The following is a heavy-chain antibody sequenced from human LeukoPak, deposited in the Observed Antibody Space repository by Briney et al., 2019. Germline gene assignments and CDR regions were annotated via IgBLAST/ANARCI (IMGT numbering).Heavy chain of an antibody. Sequence: SETLSLTCAVYGGSFSGYYWSWIRQPPGKGLEWIGEINHSGSTNYNPSLKSRVTISVDTSKNQFSLKLSSVTAADTAVYYCARDKRGGYSGYDYSSGMDVWGKGTTVTVSS. V-gene: IGHV4-34*01. CDR2: INHSGST. CDR3: ARDKRGGYSGYDYSSGMDV. J-gene: IGHJ6*04. D-gene: IGHD5-12*01. CDR1: GGSFSGYY.